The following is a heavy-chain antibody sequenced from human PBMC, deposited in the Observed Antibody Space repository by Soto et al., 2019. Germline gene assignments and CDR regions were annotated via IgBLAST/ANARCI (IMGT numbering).Heavy chain of an antibody. CDR1: GFTFSSYA. Sequence: GGSLRLSCAASGFTFSSYAMSWVRQAPGKGLEWVSAISGRGGSTYYADSVKGRFTISRDNSKNTLYLQMNSLRAEDTAVYYCAKSFQRELHYFDYWGQGTLVTVSS. CDR3: AKSFQRELHYFDY. J-gene: IGHJ4*02. CDR2: ISGRGGST. D-gene: IGHD1-26*01. V-gene: IGHV3-23*01.